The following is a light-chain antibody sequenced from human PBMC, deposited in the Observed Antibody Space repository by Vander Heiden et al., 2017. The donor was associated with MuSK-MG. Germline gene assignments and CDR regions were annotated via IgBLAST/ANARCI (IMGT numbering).Light chain of an antibody. CDR1: HSFSSW. CDR2: RAS. Sequence: DIQITQSPSTLPASVGDRVTIPCRASHSFSSWLARLHLKPGKASKLLNSRASCLESGVPSRFGGGASGTEFTLTISSLRPDDFATYYGRRYISFYRTFGQGTRVEIK. V-gene: IGKV1-5*03. J-gene: IGKJ1*01. CDR3: RRYISFYRT.